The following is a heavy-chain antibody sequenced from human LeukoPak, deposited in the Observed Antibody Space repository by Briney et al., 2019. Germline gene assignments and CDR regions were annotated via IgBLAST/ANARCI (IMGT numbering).Heavy chain of an antibody. CDR2: ISGSGGYT. CDR3: AKDPMVRGVTYYFDY. D-gene: IGHD3-10*01. Sequence: PGGSLRLSCAASRFTFDSYAMTWVRQAPGRGLEWVSGISGSGGYTFYADSVKGRFTISRDNLKNTVYLQMISLRAEDTAVYYCAKDPMVRGVTYYFDYWGQGTLVTVSS. CDR1: RFTFDSYA. J-gene: IGHJ4*02. V-gene: IGHV3-23*01.